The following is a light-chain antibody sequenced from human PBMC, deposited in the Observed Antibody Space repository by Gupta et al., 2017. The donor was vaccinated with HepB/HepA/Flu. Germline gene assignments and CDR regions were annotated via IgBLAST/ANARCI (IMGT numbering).Light chain of an antibody. CDR3: RQGIQTPVT. J-gene: IGKJ4*01. CDR1: QSLLHSNGNSF. CDR2: LAS. Sequence: DIVMTQSPLSLPVTPGEPASISCRSSQSLLHSNGNSFLNWVLQRPGQSPQLLIYLASKRASGVPDRFSGSGSGTDFTLKISSVEADDVGTYYCRQGIQTPVTFGGGTKVEIK. V-gene: IGKV2-28*01.